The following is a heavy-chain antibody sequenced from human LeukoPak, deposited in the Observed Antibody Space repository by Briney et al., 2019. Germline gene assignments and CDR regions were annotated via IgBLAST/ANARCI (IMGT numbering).Heavy chain of an antibody. CDR3: ARDPPTTYYYDSSGYYYFSY. CDR2: ISSSSSYI. D-gene: IGHD3-22*01. CDR1: GFTFSSYS. J-gene: IGHJ4*02. V-gene: IGHV3-21*01. Sequence: GSLRLSCAASGFTFSSYSMNWVRQAPGKGLEWVSSISSSSSYIYYADSVKGRFTISRDNAKNSLYLQMNSLRAEDTAVYYCARDPPTTYYYDSSGYYYFSYWGQGTLVTVSS.